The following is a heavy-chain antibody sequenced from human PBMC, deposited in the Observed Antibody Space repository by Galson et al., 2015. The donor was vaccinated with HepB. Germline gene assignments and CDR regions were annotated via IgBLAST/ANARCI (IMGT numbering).Heavy chain of an antibody. D-gene: IGHD2-15*01. V-gene: IGHV4-59*01. Sequence: SETLSLTCTVSGGSISSYYWSWIRQPPGKGLEWIGYIYYSGSTNYNPSLKSRVTISVDTSKNQFSLKLSSVTAADTAVYYCARDDSLGYWGHWGQGTLVTVSS. CDR2: IYYSGST. CDR3: ARDDSLGYWGH. J-gene: IGHJ1*01. CDR1: GGSISSYY.